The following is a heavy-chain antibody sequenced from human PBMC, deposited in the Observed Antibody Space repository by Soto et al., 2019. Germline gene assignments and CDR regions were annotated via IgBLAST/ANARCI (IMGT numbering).Heavy chain of an antibody. V-gene: IGHV4-61*08. CDR3: ARIPVDTYMIYWSDP. CDR2: VYFSGST. Sequence: SEALSLTCSVSGDSVSIGDYYWSWIRQPPGKGLEWIGHVYFSGSTNYIPSLKSRLTMSVDTAKNQFSLKLNSVTAADTAVYYCARIPVDTYMIYWSDPWGQGTKVTVSS. J-gene: IGHJ5*02. CDR1: GDSVSIGDYY. D-gene: IGHD3-16*01.